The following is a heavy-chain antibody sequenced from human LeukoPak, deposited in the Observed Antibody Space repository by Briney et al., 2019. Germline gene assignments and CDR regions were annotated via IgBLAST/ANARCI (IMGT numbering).Heavy chain of an antibody. V-gene: IGHV4-59*01. CDR3: ARTPHYYDTSGYSV. Sequence: SETLSLTCTVSGGSISSYYWSWIRQPPGKGLDWIGYIYYSGSSNYKSSLKSRVTISVDTSKNQFSLQLSSVTAADTAVYYCARTPHYYDTSGYSVWGQGTLVTVSS. CDR2: IYYSGSS. J-gene: IGHJ4*02. D-gene: IGHD3-22*01. CDR1: GGSISSYY.